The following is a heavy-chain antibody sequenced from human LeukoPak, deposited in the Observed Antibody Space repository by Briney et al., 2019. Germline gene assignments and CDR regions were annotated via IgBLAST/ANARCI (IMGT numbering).Heavy chain of an antibody. Sequence: WASVKVSCKASGYTFPSYFMHWVRQAPGQGLEWMGIINPTGGSTTYAQKFQGRVTMTRDTSTSTVYMELSSLRSEDTAVYYCARGRPYYYDSSGYYFFDYWGQGTLVTVSS. CDR2: INPTGGST. V-gene: IGHV1-46*01. CDR1: GYTFPSYF. D-gene: IGHD3-22*01. J-gene: IGHJ4*02. CDR3: ARGRPYYYDSSGYYFFDY.